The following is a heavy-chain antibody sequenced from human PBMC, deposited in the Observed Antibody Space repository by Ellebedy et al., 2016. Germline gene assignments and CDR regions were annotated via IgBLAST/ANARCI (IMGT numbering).Heavy chain of an antibody. CDR2: VNNEGDNI. J-gene: IGHJ4*02. Sequence: GESLKISXAASGFSFSSYWMHWVRQAPGKGLVWVARVNNEGDNIVYADSVKGRFTMSRDNAKNTVNLQMNNLRAEDTALYYCARGSSGPDFWGQGALVTVSS. D-gene: IGHD6-6*01. CDR1: GFSFSSYW. V-gene: IGHV3-74*03. CDR3: ARGSSGPDF.